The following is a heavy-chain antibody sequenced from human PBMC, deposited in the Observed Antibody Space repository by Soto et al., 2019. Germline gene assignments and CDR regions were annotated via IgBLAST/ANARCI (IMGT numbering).Heavy chain of an antibody. CDR3: AREIYDILTGYYGYYGMDV. J-gene: IGHJ6*02. Sequence: SVKVSCKASGGTFSSYAISWVRQAPGQGLEWMGGIIPIFGTANYAQKFQGRVTITADESTSTAYMELSSLRSEDTAVYYCAREIYDILTGYYGYYGMDVWGQGTTVTVSS. V-gene: IGHV1-69*13. D-gene: IGHD3-9*01. CDR1: GGTFSSYA. CDR2: IIPIFGTA.